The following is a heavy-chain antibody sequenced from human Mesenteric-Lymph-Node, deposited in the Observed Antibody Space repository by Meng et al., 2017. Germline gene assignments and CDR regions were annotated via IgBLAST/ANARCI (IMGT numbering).Heavy chain of an antibody. V-gene: IGHV4-61*08. Sequence: VHRKGSGQGLLRPSETLSVNCSVSGGSVSSGGYYWSWIRQTPGKALEWIGYFYHSGSTDYNPSLKSRVTILADTSKNQFSLKLSSVTAADTAVYYCARTLRFLEWLLDYWGQGTLVTVSS. CDR1: GGSVSSGGYY. CDR3: ARTLRFLEWLLDY. CDR2: FYHSGST. D-gene: IGHD3-3*01. J-gene: IGHJ4*02.